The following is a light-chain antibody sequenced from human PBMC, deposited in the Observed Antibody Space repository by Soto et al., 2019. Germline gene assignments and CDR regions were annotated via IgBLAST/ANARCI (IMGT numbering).Light chain of an antibody. J-gene: IGLJ3*02. Sequence: QSVLTQPPSASGSPGQSVTMSCTGTSSDVGDYNYVSWYQQHPGKAPKLIIYEVNKRPSGVPDRFSGSKSGNTASLTVSGLKAEDEADYYCSSYAGSNTFLFGGGTKLTVL. V-gene: IGLV2-8*01. CDR2: EVN. CDR3: SSYAGSNTFL. CDR1: SSDVGDYNY.